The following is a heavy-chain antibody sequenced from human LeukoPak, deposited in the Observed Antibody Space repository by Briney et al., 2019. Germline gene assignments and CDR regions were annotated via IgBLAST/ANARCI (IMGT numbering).Heavy chain of an antibody. Sequence: GGSLRLSCAASGFTFSSYGMSWVRQAPGKGLEWVSVISGSGGSTYYADSVKGRFTISRDNSKNTLYLQMNSLRAEDTAVYYCAKEGDDYGDYGYWGQGTLVTVSS. J-gene: IGHJ4*02. D-gene: IGHD4-17*01. V-gene: IGHV3-23*01. CDR3: AKEGDDYGDYGY. CDR1: GFTFSSYG. CDR2: ISGSGGST.